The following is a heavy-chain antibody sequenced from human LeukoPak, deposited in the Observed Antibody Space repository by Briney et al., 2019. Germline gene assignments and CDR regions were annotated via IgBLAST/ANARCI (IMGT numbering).Heavy chain of an antibody. J-gene: IGHJ4*02. CDR2: INPSGSST. Sequence: ASVKASSKASGYTFTRYDMHWGRESPGQGGGWLGIINPSGSSTDYPQMFQARVSMTRDPSTTTVYMELSSLRSDDTAVYYCARGSGPYWGDFDYWGQGTLVTVSS. V-gene: IGHV1-46*01. D-gene: IGHD1-26*01. CDR3: ARGSGPYWGDFDY. CDR1: GYTFTRYD.